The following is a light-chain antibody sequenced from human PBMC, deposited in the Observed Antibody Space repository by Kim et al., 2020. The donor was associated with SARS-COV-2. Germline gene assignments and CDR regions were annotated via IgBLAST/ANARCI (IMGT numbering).Light chain of an antibody. CDR1: SGHSSSA. CDR3: QTWGTGIHWV. Sequence: QLVLTQSPSASASLGASVKLTCTLNSGHSSSAIAWHQQQPEKGPRFLMKVDSDGSHSKGDGIPDRFSGSSSGAERYLTISSLQSEDEADYYCQTWGTGIHWVFGGGTQLTVL. V-gene: IGLV4-69*01. J-gene: IGLJ3*02. CDR2: VDSDGSH.